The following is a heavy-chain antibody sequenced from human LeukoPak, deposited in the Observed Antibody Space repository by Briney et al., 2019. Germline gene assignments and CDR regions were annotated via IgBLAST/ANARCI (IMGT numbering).Heavy chain of an antibody. D-gene: IGHD7-27*01. J-gene: IGHJ4*02. CDR1: GFTFSSYW. Sequence: GGALRLSCAASGFTFSSYWMHWVRQAPGKGLVWVPRINSDGSSTSYADSVEGRFTISRDNAKDTLYLQMNSLRAEDTAVYYCARAWGYWGQGTLVTVSS. V-gene: IGHV3-74*01. CDR3: ARAWGY. CDR2: INSDGSST.